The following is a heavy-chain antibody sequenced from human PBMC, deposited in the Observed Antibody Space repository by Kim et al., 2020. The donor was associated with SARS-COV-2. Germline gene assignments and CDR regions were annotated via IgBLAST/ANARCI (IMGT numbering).Heavy chain of an antibody. J-gene: IGHJ4*02. V-gene: IGHV3-74*01. CDR3: ARDLDYILFDY. D-gene: IGHD4-4*01. Sequence: GGSLRLSCAASGFTFSDFTMHWVRQAPGKGLIWVSRINDDGSDTRYADFAKGRFTISRDNAKNTLNLQMHSLRAEDTAVYYCARDLDYILFDYWGQGALVTVPS. CDR1: GFTFSDFT. CDR2: INDDGSDT.